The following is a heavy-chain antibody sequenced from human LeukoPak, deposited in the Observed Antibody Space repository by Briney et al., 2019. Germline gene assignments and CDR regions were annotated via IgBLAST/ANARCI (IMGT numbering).Heavy chain of an antibody. D-gene: IGHD3/OR15-3a*01. CDR2: ISTYNGNA. Sequence: ASVKVSCKTSGYIFTQYGISWVRQAPGQGLEWMAWISTYNGNADYAQKFQGRASMTTDTSTSTAYMELRSLRSDDTAVYYCARRTGYNFYYLDVWGQETTVIVSS. CDR1: GYIFTQYG. V-gene: IGHV1-18*01. CDR3: ARRTGYNFYYLDV. J-gene: IGHJ6*03.